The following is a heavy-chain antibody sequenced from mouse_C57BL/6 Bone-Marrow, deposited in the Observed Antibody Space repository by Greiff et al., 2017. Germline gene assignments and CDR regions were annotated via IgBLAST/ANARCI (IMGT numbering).Heavy chain of an antibody. CDR1: GYSITSGYD. CDR3: ARTHYYGSFAY. CDR2: ISYSGST. J-gene: IGHJ3*01. D-gene: IGHD1-1*01. V-gene: IGHV3-1*01. Sequence: EVKVEESGPGMVKPSQSLSLTCTVTGYSITSGYDWHWIRHFPGNKLEWMGYISYSGSTNYNPSLKSRISITHDTSKNHFFLKLNSVTTEDTATYYCARTHYYGSFAYWGQGTLVTVSA.